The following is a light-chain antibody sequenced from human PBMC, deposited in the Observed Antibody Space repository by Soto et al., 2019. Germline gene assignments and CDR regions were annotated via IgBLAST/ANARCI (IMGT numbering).Light chain of an antibody. V-gene: IGKV3-20*01. J-gene: IGKJ1*01. CDR2: GAS. CDR3: QQYVGWT. CDR1: HIVGSSH. Sequence: ETVLTQSPGTLSLSPGERATLSCRASHIVGSSHLAWYQQKPGQAPRLLIYGASSRATDVPDRFSGSGSGTDFTLTISRLEPEDSAVYYCQQYVGWTFGQGTKVEIK.